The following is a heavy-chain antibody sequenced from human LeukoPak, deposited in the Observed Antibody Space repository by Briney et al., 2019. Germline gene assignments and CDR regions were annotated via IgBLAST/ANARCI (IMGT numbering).Heavy chain of an antibody. D-gene: IGHD4-17*01. CDR1: GYTFTSYD. CDR3: ASDVRYSYGMDV. V-gene: IGHV1-8*01. Sequence: GASVKVSCKASGYTFTSYDINWVRQATGQGLEWMGWMNPNSGNTGYTQKFQGRVTMTRNTSISTAYMELSSLRSEDTAVYYCASDVRYSYGMDVWGQGTTVTVSS. CDR2: MNPNSGNT. J-gene: IGHJ6*02.